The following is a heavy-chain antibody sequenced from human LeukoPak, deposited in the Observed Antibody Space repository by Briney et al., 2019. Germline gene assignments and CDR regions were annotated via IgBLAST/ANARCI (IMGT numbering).Heavy chain of an antibody. CDR3: ASAEYSYCSGGSCHPGHFQH. Sequence: SETLSLTYTVAGGSISSYYWSWIRQPPGKGLEWIGYIYYSGSTNYNPSLKSRVTISVDTSKNQFSLKLSSVTAADTAVYYCASAEYSYCSGGSCHPGHFQHWGQGTLVTVSS. D-gene: IGHD2-15*01. CDR2: IYYSGST. CDR1: GGSISSYY. J-gene: IGHJ1*01. V-gene: IGHV4-59*01.